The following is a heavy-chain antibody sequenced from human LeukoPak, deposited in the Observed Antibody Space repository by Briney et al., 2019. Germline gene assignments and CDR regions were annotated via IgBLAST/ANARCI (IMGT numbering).Heavy chain of an antibody. V-gene: IGHV3-30-3*01. CDR1: GFTFSSYA. J-gene: IGHJ4*02. CDR2: ISYDGSNK. Sequence: GGSLRLSCAASGFTFSSYAMHWVRQAPGKGLGWVAVISYDGSNKYYADSVKGRFTISRDNSKNTLYLQMNSLRAEDTAGYYCARDHQNGRADIVVVTAPIDYWGQGTLVTVSS. CDR3: ARDHQNGRADIVVVTAPIDY. D-gene: IGHD2-21*02.